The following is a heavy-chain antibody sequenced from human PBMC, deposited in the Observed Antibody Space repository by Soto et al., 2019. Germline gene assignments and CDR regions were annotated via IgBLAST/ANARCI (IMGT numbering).Heavy chain of an antibody. CDR3: ARPNSHRWRYFDP. J-gene: IGHJ5*02. Sequence: QLQLQESGPGLVKPSETLSLTCTVSGGSISSSSYYWGWIRQPPGKGLEWIGSIYYSGSTYYNPSLQSRVXXSXDXXKNQFSLKLSSVTAADTAVYYCARPNSHRWRYFDPWGQGTLVTVSS. D-gene: IGHD3-9*01. V-gene: IGHV4-39*01. CDR1: GGSISSSSYY. CDR2: IYYSGST.